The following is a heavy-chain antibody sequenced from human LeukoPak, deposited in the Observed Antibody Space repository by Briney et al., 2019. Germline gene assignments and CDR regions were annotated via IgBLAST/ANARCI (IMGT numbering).Heavy chain of an antibody. CDR1: GYTFTGYY. V-gene: IGHV1-2*02. CDR3: ARGDQPDY. J-gene: IGHJ4*02. Sequence: ASVKVSCKASGYTFTGYYMHWVRQAPGQGLEWMGWINPNSGGTNYAQKFQGRVTITRNTSISTAYMELSSLRSEDTAVYYCARGDQPDYWGQGTLVTVSS. CDR2: INPNSGGT.